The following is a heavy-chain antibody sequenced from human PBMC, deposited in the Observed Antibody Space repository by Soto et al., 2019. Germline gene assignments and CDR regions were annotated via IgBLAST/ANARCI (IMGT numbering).Heavy chain of an antibody. CDR3: AKDRPSGSRPYYYGMDV. J-gene: IGHJ6*02. CDR2: INQSGST. Sequence: SETLSLTCAVSGTSFSDYYWSWIRQPPGKGLEWIGEINQSGSTNYNPSLKSRVTISVDTSKNQFSLNLSSVTAADTAVYYCAKDRPSGSRPYYYGMDVWGQGTTVTVSS. D-gene: IGHD1-26*01. CDR1: GTSFSDYY. V-gene: IGHV4-34*01.